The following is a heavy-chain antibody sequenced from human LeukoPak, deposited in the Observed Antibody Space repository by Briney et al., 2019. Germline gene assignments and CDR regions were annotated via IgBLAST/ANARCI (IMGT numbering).Heavy chain of an antibody. D-gene: IGHD3-10*01. V-gene: IGHV3-23*01. J-gene: IGHJ6*04. CDR1: GFTFSNYA. CDR2: ISASAGRT. CDR3: AREGRSTMVRGVIFRGEYNV. Sequence: GGSLRLSCAASGFTFSNYAMNWVRQAPGKGLEWVSAISASAGRTYYADSVKGRFTISRDNSKNTLFLQMNSLRADDTAVYYCAREGRSTMVRGVIFRGEYNVWGKGTTVTVSS.